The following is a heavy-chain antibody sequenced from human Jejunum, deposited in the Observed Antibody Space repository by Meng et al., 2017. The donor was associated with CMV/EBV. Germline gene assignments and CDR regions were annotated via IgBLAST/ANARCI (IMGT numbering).Heavy chain of an antibody. J-gene: IGHJ2*01. CDR3: ASPLGILGIVDL. CDR2: IYYSGST. CDR1: GGSISSSSYY. Sequence: RQGSGPGLVKPSGTLSLTCTVSGGSISSSSYYWGWIRQPPGKGLEWIGSIYYSGSTYYNPSLKSRVTISVDTSKNQFSLKLSSVTAADTAVYYCASPLGILGIVDLWGRGTLVTVFS. V-gene: IGHV4-39*01. D-gene: IGHD7-27*01.